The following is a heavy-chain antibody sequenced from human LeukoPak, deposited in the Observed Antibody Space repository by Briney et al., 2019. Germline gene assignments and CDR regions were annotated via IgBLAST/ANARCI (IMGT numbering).Heavy chain of an antibody. CDR3: ARARITMVRGVIYPNFDY. Sequence: GGSLRLSCAASGFTFSSYAMCWVRQAPGKGLEWVSGISGSGGSTYYLDSVKGRFTISRDNSKNTLYLQMGSLRAEDMAVYYCARARITMVRGVIYPNFDYWGQGTLVTVSS. CDR1: GFTFSSYA. CDR2: ISGSGGST. V-gene: IGHV3-23*01. J-gene: IGHJ4*02. D-gene: IGHD3-10*01.